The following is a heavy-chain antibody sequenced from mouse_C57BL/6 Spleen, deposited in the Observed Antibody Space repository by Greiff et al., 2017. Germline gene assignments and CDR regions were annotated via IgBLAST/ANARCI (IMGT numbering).Heavy chain of an antibody. CDR3: ARDLLYYGSSYWYFEV. CDR2: INYDGGST. CDR1: GFTFSDYY. Sequence: DVHLVESEGGLVQPGSSMKLSCTASGFTFSDYYMAWVRQVPEKGLEWVANINYDGGSTYYLDSLKSRFIISIDNAKNILYLQMSSLKSEDTATYYRARDLLYYGSSYWYFEVWGTGTTVTVSS. V-gene: IGHV5-16*01. D-gene: IGHD1-1*01. J-gene: IGHJ1*03.